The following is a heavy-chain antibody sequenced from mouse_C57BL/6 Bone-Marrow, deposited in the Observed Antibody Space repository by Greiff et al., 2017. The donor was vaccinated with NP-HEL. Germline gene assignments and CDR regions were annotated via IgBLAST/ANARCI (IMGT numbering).Heavy chain of an antibody. V-gene: IGHV1-82*01. Sequence: QVQLKHSGPELVKPGASVKISCKASGYAFSSSWMNWVKQRPGKGLEWIGRIYPGDGDTNYNGKFKGKATLTADKSSSTAYMQLSSLTSEDSAVYFCARDSSGYVETYWGQGTLVTVSA. CDR1: GYAFSSSW. J-gene: IGHJ3*01. D-gene: IGHD3-2*02. CDR3: ARDSSGYVETY. CDR2: IYPGDGDT.